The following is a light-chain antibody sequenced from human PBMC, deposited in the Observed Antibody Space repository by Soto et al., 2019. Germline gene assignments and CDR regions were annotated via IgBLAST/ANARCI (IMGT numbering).Light chain of an antibody. V-gene: IGLV2-14*01. CDR2: EVS. CDR3: SSYTTSGTPV. CDR1: SSDVGGYHY. Sequence: QSVLTQPDSVSGSPGQTSHISCTGTSSDVGGYHYLSWYQQHPGKAPKVMSYEVSNRPSGVSNRFSGSKSGNTASLTISGLQAEDEADYFCSSYTTSGTPVFGGGTKLTVL. J-gene: IGLJ3*02.